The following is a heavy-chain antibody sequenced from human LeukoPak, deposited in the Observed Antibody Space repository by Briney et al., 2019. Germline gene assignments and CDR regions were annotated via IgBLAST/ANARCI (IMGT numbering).Heavy chain of an antibody. CDR3: ATFYDSSGRDY. V-gene: IGHV3-23*01. J-gene: IGHJ4*02. Sequence: GGSLRLSCATSGFTFSSYAMSWVRQAPGKGLEWVSGIGASGGSTYYADSVKGRFTISRDNAKNSLYLQMNSLRGEDTALYYCATFYDSSGRDYWGQGTLVTVSS. CDR2: IGASGGST. D-gene: IGHD3-22*01. CDR1: GFTFSSYA.